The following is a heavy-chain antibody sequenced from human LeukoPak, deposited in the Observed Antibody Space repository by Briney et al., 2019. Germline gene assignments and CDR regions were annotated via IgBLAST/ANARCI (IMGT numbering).Heavy chain of an antibody. V-gene: IGHV4-61*01. J-gene: IGHJ6*03. Sequence: PSETLSLTCTVSGYSISSGYYWSWIRQPPGKGLEWIGYIYYSGSTNYKSSLKSRVTISVDTSKNQFSLKLSSVTAADTAVYYCARRAAVRGVTILGNYMDVWGKGTTVTISS. D-gene: IGHD3-10*01. CDR3: ARRAAVRGVTILGNYMDV. CDR2: IYYSGST. CDR1: GYSISSGYY.